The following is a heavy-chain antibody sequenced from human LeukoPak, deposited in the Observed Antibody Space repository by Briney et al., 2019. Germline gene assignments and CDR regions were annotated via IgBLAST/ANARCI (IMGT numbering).Heavy chain of an antibody. Sequence: GGSLRLSCAASGFTFSSYAMSWVRQAPGKGLEWVSAISGSGGSTYYADSVKGRFTISRDNSKNTLYLQMNSLRAEDTAVYYCARDARLPPAMVRYYFDYWGQGTLVTVSS. V-gene: IGHV3-23*01. D-gene: IGHD3-10*01. CDR1: GFTFSSYA. J-gene: IGHJ4*02. CDR2: ISGSGGST. CDR3: ARDARLPPAMVRYYFDY.